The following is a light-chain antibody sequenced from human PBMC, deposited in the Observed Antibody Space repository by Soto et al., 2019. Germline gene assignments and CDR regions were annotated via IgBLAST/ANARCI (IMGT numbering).Light chain of an antibody. Sequence: EIVFTQSPGTLSLSPGERATLSCRASQSVSSSYLAWYQQKPGQTPRLLFYGASSRATGIPDRFSGSGSGTDFTLTISRLEPEDFAVYYCQQYGSSPFTFGPGTKVDI. J-gene: IGKJ3*01. CDR2: GAS. CDR1: QSVSSSY. CDR3: QQYGSSPFT. V-gene: IGKV3-20*01.